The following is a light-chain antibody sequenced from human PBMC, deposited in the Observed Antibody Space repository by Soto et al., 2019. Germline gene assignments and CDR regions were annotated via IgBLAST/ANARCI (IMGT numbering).Light chain of an antibody. CDR3: QQYNSYPWT. J-gene: IGKJ1*01. CDR1: QSVSSN. CDR2: GAS. V-gene: IGKV3-15*01. Sequence: VMTQSPATLSVSPGERATLSCRASQSVSSNLAWYQQKPGQAPRLLIYGASTRAPGVPARFSGSGSGTDFTLTISSLQSEDFATYYCQQYNSYPWTFGQGTKVDIK.